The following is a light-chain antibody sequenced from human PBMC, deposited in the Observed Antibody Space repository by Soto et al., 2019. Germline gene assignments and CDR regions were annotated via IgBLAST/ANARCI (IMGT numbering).Light chain of an antibody. J-gene: IGKJ5*01. CDR1: QTISSW. V-gene: IGKV1-5*01. CDR2: AAS. Sequence: DIQMTQSASTLSGSLGDRVTITWRASQTISSWLAWYQQKPGKAPKLLIYAASNFQSGVPSRFSGSGSGTHFTLTISSLQPEDFATYYCQQLHGYPITFGQGTRLEIK. CDR3: QQLHGYPIT.